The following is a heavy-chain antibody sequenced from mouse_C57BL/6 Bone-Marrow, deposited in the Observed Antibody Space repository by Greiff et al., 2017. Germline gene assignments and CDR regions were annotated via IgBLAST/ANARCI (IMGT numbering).Heavy chain of an antibody. CDR3: ARDDYDEADY. CDR2: IYPRSGNT. J-gene: IGHJ2*01. V-gene: IGHV1-81*01. CDR1: GYTFTSYG. Sequence: QVQLQQSGAELARPGASVKLSCKASGYTFTSYGISWVKQRTGQGLEWIGEIYPRSGNTYYNEKFKGKATLTADKSSSTGYMEISSLTAEDSAVYFGARDDYDEADYWGQGTTLTVSS. D-gene: IGHD2-4*01.